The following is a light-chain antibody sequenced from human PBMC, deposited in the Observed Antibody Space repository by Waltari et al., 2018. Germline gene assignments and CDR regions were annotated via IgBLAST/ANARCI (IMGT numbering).Light chain of an antibody. V-gene: IGLV2-14*03. J-gene: IGLJ1*01. CDR1: SRDIGGYNS. CDR2: DIS. Sequence: QSALTQPASVSGSPGQSITISCTGTSRDIGGYNSLPCYQQHPGKAPNVVIFDISYRPSGVSSRFSGSKSGNTASLTISGLQAEDEADYYCTSYTSSHGLVFGTGTKVTVL. CDR3: TSYTSSHGLV.